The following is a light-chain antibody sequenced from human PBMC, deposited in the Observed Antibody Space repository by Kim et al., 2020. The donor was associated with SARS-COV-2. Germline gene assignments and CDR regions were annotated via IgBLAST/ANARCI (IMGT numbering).Light chain of an antibody. CDR2: YVS. J-gene: IGLJ3*02. V-gene: IGLV2-14*03. CDR1: SSDVGDYDF. Sequence: QSALTQPASVSGSPGQSITISCTGTSSDVGDYDFVSWFQQHPGKAPKLMIYYVSRRPSGVSTRFSGSKSGNTASLTIFGLQAEDEADYYCSSYTSSGTFEVFGGGTQLTVL. CDR3: SSYTSSGTFEV.